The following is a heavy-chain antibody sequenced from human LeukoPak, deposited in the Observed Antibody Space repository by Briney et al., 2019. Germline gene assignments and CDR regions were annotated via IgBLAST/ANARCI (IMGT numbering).Heavy chain of an antibody. V-gene: IGHV1-69*05. D-gene: IGHD5-24*01. CDR2: IIPIFGTA. Sequence: SVKVSCKASGGTFSSYAINWVRQAPGQGLEWMGGIIPIFGTANYAQKFQGRVTITTDESTSTAYMELSSLRSEDTAVYYCARGADRDGYSYYFDYWGQGTLVTVSS. CDR1: GGTFSSYA. J-gene: IGHJ4*02. CDR3: ARGADRDGYSYYFDY.